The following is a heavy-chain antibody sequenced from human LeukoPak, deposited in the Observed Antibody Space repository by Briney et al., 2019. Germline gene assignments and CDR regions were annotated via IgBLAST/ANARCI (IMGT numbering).Heavy chain of an antibody. Sequence: GGSLRLSCAASGFTFSNYWMSWVRQAPGKGLEWVANIKPDGSEKYYVDSVKGRFTISRDNAKNSLYLQMNSLRAEETAEYYCARAPGYSSSWSYYYYYYMDVWGKGTTVTVSS. CDR1: GFTFSNYW. V-gene: IGHV3-7*01. J-gene: IGHJ6*03. CDR3: ARAPGYSSSWSYYYYYYMDV. D-gene: IGHD6-13*01. CDR2: IKPDGSEK.